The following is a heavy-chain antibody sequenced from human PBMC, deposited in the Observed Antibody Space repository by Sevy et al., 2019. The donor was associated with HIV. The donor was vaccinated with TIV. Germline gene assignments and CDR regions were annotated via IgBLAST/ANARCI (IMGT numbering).Heavy chain of an antibody. J-gene: IGHJ6*02. CDR1: GDSVSSNSAA. CDR2: TYYRSQWYN. D-gene: IGHD1-26*01. CDR3: ARGEPAGGDYFYGMDV. V-gene: IGHV6-1*01. Sequence: SQTLSLTCAISGDSVSSNSAAWNWIRQSPSRGLEWLGRTYYRSQWYNDYALSLKSRTTITPDTSKNQFSLQLDSVTPEDTALYYCARGEPAGGDYFYGMDVWGQGTTVTVSS.